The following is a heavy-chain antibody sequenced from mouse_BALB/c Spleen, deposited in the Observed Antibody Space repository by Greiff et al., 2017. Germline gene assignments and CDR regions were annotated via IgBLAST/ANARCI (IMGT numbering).Heavy chain of an antibody. Sequence: EVKLVESGAELVKPGASVKLSCTASGFNIKDTYMHWVKQRPEQGLEWIGRIDPANGNTKYDPKFQGKATITADTSSNTAYLQLSSLTSEDTAVYYTVRRGYDATSLYWYFDVWGAGTTVTVSS. V-gene: IGHV14-3*02. J-gene: IGHJ1*01. CDR2: IDPANGNT. D-gene: IGHD2-14*01. CDR1: GFNIKDTY. CDR3: VRRGYDATSLYWYFDV.